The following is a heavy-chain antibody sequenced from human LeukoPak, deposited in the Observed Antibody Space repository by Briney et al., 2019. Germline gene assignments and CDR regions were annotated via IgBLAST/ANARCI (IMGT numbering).Heavy chain of an antibody. Sequence: PGGSLRLSCAASGFTFSSYGMHWVRQAPGKGLEWVAFIRYDGSNKYYADSVKGRFTISRDNSKNTLYLQMNSLRAEDTAVYYCAKPLYYYDSSGPDYWGQGTLVTVSS. D-gene: IGHD3-22*01. V-gene: IGHV3-30*02. J-gene: IGHJ4*02. CDR2: IRYDGSNK. CDR3: AKPLYYYDSSGPDY. CDR1: GFTFSSYG.